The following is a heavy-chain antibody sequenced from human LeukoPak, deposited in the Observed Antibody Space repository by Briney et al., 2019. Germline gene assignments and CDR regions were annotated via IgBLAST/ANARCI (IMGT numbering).Heavy chain of an antibody. D-gene: IGHD3-3*01. V-gene: IGHV1-2*02. CDR3: ARGPGITIFGVVIIEELDY. CDR2: INPNSGGT. CDR1: GYTFTGYY. J-gene: IGHJ4*02. Sequence: ASVKVSCKASGYTFTGYYMHWVRQAPGQGLEWMGWINPNSGGTNYAQKFQGRVTMTRDTSTSTVYMELSSLRSEDTAVYYCARGPGITIFGVVIIEELDYWGQGTLVTVSS.